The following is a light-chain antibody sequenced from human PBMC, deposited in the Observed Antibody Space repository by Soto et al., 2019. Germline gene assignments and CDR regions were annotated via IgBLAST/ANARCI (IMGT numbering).Light chain of an antibody. CDR3: GAWDDSLNGPV. CDR2: SNN. Sequence: SVLTQPPSASGTPGQRVTFSCSGSSSNIGSNTVNWYQQVPGTAPKLLMFSNNQRPSGVPDRFSGSKSGTSASLAISGLQSEDEADYYCGAWDDSLNGPVFGGGTKVTVL. CDR1: SSNIGSNT. J-gene: IGLJ2*01. V-gene: IGLV1-44*01.